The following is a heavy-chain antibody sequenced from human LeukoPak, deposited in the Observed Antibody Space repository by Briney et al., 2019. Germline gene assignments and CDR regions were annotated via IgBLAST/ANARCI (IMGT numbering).Heavy chain of an antibody. CDR1: GFTFSSYG. CDR2: ISYDGSNK. CDR3: AKVGRDAYFDY. J-gene: IGHJ4*02. V-gene: IGHV3-30*18. Sequence: PGGYLRLSCAASGFTFSSYGMHWVRQAPGKGLEWVAVISYDGSNKYYADSVKGRFTISRDNSKNTLYLQMNSLRAEDTAVYYCAKVGRDAYFDYWGQGTLVTVSS. D-gene: IGHD5-24*01.